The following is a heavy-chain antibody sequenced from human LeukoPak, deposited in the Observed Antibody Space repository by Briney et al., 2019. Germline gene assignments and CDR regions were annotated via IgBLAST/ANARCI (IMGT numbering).Heavy chain of an antibody. CDR2: IIGSVGST. V-gene: IGHV3-23*01. CDR1: GFTFSRSA. J-gene: IGHJ4*02. Sequence: GGSLRLSCAQSGFTFSRSATSWVRQAPGGGLERVSAIIGSVGSTYYADSVKVRFTISRDNSKNTLYLQMNSLRVEYTAVYYCSKAPYYYGSGSYYAMVGGFDYGGQGTLFTVSS. CDR3: SKAPYYYGSGSYYAMVGGFDY. D-gene: IGHD3-10*01.